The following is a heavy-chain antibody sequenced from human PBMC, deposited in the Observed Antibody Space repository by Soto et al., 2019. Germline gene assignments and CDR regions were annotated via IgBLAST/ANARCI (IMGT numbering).Heavy chain of an antibody. CDR2: FYSCGST. V-gene: IGHV3-53*01. D-gene: IGHD3-10*01. CDR3: ARDRGVSPPNYYYYGMDV. J-gene: IGHJ6*02. CDR1: GFTVSSNY. Sequence: GGSLRLSCAASGFTVSSNYMSWVRQAPGKGLEWVSFFYSCGSTYYADSVKGRFTISRDNSKNTLFLQMNSLRAEDTAVYYCARDRGVSPPNYYYYGMDVWGQGTTVTVSS.